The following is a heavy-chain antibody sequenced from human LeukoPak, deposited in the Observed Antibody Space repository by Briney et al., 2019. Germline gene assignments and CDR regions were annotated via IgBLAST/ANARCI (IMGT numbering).Heavy chain of an antibody. CDR1: GFTFDNYA. J-gene: IGHJ4*02. D-gene: IGHD3-22*01. Sequence: GGSLRLSCTASGFTFDNYAMHWVRQAPGKGLEWVSGISWNSGNIGYADSVKGRFTISRDNAKNSLYLQMNSLRAEDMALYYCAKDISSGYYYPRFDYWGRGTLVTVSS. CDR3: AKDISSGYYYPRFDY. V-gene: IGHV3-9*03. CDR2: ISWNSGNI.